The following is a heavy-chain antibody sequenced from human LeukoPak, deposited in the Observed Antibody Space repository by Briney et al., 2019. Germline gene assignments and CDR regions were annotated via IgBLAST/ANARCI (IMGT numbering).Heavy chain of an antibody. Sequence: ASVKVSCKASGYTFKSYAMNWVRKAPGQGLEWMGWINTNTGNQTYAQGFTGRFVFSLDTSVSTAYLQISSLKAEDTAVYYCARGNSYDSSGYPYWGQGTLVTVSS. D-gene: IGHD3-22*01. CDR3: ARGNSYDSSGYPY. CDR1: GYTFKSYA. V-gene: IGHV7-4-1*02. CDR2: INTNTGNQ. J-gene: IGHJ4*02.